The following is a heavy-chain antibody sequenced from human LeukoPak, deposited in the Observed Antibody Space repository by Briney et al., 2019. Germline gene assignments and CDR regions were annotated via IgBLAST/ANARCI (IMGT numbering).Heavy chain of an antibody. CDR1: GFTFSNYA. J-gene: IGHJ4*02. CDR2: LSGNGGST. CDR3: ASRNYYDSGSYGIDY. D-gene: IGHD3-22*01. Sequence: GGSLRLSCAASGFTFSNYAMTWVRQAPGKGLEWVSTLSGNGGSTYYADSVKGRFTIPRDNSKNTLYLQMDSLRAEDTAIYYCASRNYYDSGSYGIDYWGQGTLVTVSS. V-gene: IGHV3-23*01.